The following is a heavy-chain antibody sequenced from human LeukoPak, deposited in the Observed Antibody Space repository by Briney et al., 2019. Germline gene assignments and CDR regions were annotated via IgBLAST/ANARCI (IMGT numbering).Heavy chain of an antibody. CDR1: GGSISSYY. V-gene: IGHV4-59*08. CDR2: IYYSGST. J-gene: IGHJ4*02. CDR3: ARHYSIFGVVIHFDY. D-gene: IGHD3-3*01. Sequence: SETLSLTCTVSGGSISSYYWSWIRQPPGKGLEWIGYIYYSGSTNYNPSLKSRVTISVDTSKNQFSLKLSSVTAADTAVYYCARHYSIFGVVIHFDYWGQGTLVTVSS.